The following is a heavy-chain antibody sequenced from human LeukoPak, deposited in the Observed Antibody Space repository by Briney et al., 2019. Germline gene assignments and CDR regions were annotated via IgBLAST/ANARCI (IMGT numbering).Heavy chain of an antibody. Sequence: PGGSLRLSCAASGFTFSSYGMHWVRQAPGKGLEWVSAISGSGGSTYYADSVKGRFTISRDNSKNTLYLQMNSLRAEDTAVYYCAKELEPRGVFDYWGQGTLVTVSS. D-gene: IGHD1-1*01. CDR1: GFTFSSYG. V-gene: IGHV3-23*01. J-gene: IGHJ4*02. CDR2: ISGSGGST. CDR3: AKELEPRGVFDY.